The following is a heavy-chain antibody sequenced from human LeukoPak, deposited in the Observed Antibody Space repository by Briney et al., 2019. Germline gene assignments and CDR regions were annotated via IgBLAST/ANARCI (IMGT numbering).Heavy chain of an antibody. CDR1: GFTLSSLA. D-gene: IGHD3-16*02. Sequence: PGRSLRLSCAASGFTLSSLAMHWVRQAPGKGLEWVSSSGTRSGTKYYADSVMGRFTISRDSAMNSVSLQINSLRAEDTAVYYCLLQMTYGELSDPDFRGQGTLVTVSS. CDR2: SGTRSGTK. J-gene: IGHJ4*02. V-gene: IGHV3-21*01. CDR3: LLQMTYGELSDPDF.